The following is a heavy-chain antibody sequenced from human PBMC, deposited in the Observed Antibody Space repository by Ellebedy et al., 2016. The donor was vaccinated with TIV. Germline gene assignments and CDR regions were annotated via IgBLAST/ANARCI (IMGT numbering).Heavy chain of an antibody. CDR3: GTPGGYVSGFGQ. J-gene: IGHJ4*02. D-gene: IGHD2-15*01. CDR1: GFILSSFA. Sequence: GGSLRLSCAASGFILSSFAMFWVRQAPGKGLEWVAVISNDGNKKLYAESVKGRFTLSRDTSTSTVYLQMDSLRTEDTAVYYCGTPGGYVSGFGQWGQGTLVIVSS. V-gene: IGHV3-30-3*01. CDR2: ISNDGNKK.